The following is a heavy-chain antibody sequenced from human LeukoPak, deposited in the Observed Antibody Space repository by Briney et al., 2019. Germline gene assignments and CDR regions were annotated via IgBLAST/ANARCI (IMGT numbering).Heavy chain of an antibody. CDR1: GYSFTSYW. V-gene: IGHV5-51*01. D-gene: IGHD1-26*01. CDR3: ARPEVGPTVEDGFDI. CDR2: IYPGDSDT. J-gene: IGHJ3*02. Sequence: GESLKISCKGSGYSFTSYWIGWVRQMPGKGLEWMGIIYPGDSDTRYSPSFQGQVTISADKSISTAYLQWSSLKASDTAMYYCARPEVGPTVEDGFDIWGQGTMVTVSS.